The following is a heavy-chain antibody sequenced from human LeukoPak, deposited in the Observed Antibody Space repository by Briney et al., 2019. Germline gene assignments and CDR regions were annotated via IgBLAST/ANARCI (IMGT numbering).Heavy chain of an antibody. CDR1: GFTFSSYG. D-gene: IGHD3-9*01. CDR2: IRYDGSNK. V-gene: IGHV3-30*02. J-gene: IGHJ4*02. Sequence: GGSLRLSCAASGFTFSSYGIHWVRQAPGKGLEWVAFIRYDGSNKYYTDSVKGRFTISRDNSKNTLYLQMNSLRAEDTAVYYCAKSDYDFLTAASWDYWGQGTLVTVPS. CDR3: AKSDYDFLTAASWDY.